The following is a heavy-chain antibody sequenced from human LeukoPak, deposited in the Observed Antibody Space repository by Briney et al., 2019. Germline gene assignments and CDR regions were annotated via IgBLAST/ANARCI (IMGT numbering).Heavy chain of an antibody. J-gene: IGHJ4*02. D-gene: IGHD3-10*01. V-gene: IGHV3-7*01. CDR1: GFTFSSYW. CDR3: ASLWTDGLEGLLWFGDPRFVFDY. Sequence: PGGSLRLSCAASGFTFSSYWMSWVRQGPGKGLEGVANIKQDGSEKYYVDSVKGRFTISRDNAKNSLYLQMNSLRAEDTAVYYCASLWTDGLEGLLWFGDPRFVFDYWGPGTPVTVSS. CDR2: IKQDGSEK.